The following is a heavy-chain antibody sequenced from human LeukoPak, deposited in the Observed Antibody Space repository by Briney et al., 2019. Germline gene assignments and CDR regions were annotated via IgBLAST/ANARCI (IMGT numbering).Heavy chain of an antibody. J-gene: IGHJ5*02. CDR2: IDPNGGGT. CDR3: ATTIAAADLYWFDP. D-gene: IGHD6-13*01. Sequence: ASVTVSCKTSGYTFTSYYMHWMRQAPGQGLEWVGLIDPNGGGTSSAQKFQGRVTMTRDTSTSTVYMDLSSLRSEDTAVYYCATTIAAADLYWFDPWGQGTLVTVSS. CDR1: GYTFTSYY. V-gene: IGHV1-46*01.